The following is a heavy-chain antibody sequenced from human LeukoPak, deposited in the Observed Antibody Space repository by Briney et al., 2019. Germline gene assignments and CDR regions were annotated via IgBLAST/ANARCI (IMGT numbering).Heavy chain of an antibody. CDR3: AKDPRNGDFVGVVDY. CDR2: ISYDGSNK. D-gene: IGHD3-10*01. V-gene: IGHV3-30*18. J-gene: IGHJ4*02. Sequence: LTGGSLRLSCAASGFTFSSYGMHWVRQAPGKGLEWVTIISYDGSNKYYADSVKGRFTISRDNSKNTVYLQMNSLRAEDTAVYYCAKDPRNGDFVGVVDYWGQGTLVTVSS. CDR1: GFTFSSYG.